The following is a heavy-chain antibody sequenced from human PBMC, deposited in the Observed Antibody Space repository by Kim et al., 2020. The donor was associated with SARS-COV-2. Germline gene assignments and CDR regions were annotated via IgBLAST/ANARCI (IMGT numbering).Heavy chain of an antibody. D-gene: IGHD2-15*01. V-gene: IGHV3-23*01. CDR1: AFTFTSYA. CDR2: ISGTGAST. CDR3: ARGDVVVVTAALDH. Sequence: GGSLRLSCTASAFTFTSYALSWVRQAPGKGLEWVSAISGTGASTYYADSVKGRFTISRDNSKSALYLQMNSLRVEDMAIYYCARGDVVVVTAALDHWGQG. J-gene: IGHJ4*02.